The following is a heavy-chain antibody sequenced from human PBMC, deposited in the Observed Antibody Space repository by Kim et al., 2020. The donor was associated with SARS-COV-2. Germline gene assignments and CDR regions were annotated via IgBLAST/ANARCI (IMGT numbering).Heavy chain of an antibody. J-gene: IGHJ4*02. Sequence: GGSLRLSCAASGFTVSTNYITWVRQAPGRGMVWVSVIYANGSTYYADSVKGRFSISRESSKNMVYLQMYSPRAEDKAVYFCARQGYGSSLDYWGQGTLVTVSS. V-gene: IGHV3-53*01. CDR2: IYANGST. D-gene: IGHD2-15*01. CDR1: GFTVSTNY. CDR3: ARQGYGSSLDY.